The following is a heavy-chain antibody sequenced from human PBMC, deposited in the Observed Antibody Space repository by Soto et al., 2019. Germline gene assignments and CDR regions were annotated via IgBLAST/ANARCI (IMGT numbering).Heavy chain of an antibody. CDR1: GGSISSSNW. J-gene: IGHJ4*02. D-gene: IGHD6-13*01. V-gene: IGHV4-4*02. CDR3: ARCIAAAGPIDY. Sequence: QVQLQESGPGLVKPSGTLSLTCAVSGGSISSSNWWRGVRQPPGKGLEWIGEIYHSRSPNYNPSLKSRVSISVDKSKNEFTLKQSSVSGANAAVYYCARCIAAAGPIDYWGQGTLVTVSS. CDR2: IYHSRSP.